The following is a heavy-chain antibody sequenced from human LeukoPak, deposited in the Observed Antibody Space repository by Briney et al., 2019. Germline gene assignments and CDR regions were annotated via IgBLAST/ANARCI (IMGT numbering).Heavy chain of an antibody. V-gene: IGHV3-30*02. CDR2: IRYDGSNK. D-gene: IGHD2-21*02. CDR3: ARDCGGDCYPPPGAFDI. Sequence: GGSLRLSCAASGFTFSSYGTHWVRQAPGKGLEWVAFIRYDGSNKYYADSVKGRFTISRDNSKNTLYLQMNSLRAEDTAVYYCARDCGGDCYPPPGAFDIWGQGTMVTVSS. CDR1: GFTFSSYG. J-gene: IGHJ3*02.